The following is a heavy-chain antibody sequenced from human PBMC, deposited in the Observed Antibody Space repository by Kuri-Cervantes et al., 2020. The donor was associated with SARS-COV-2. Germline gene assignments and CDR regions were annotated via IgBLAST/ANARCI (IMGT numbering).Heavy chain of an antibody. D-gene: IGHD2-21*01. CDR3: ARDNLWLDYYYMDV. CDR2: IKQDGSEK. J-gene: IGHJ6*03. V-gene: IGHV3-7*01. Sequence: GESLKISCAASGFTFSSYAMHWVRQAPGKGLEWVANIKQDGSEKYYVDSVKGRFTISRDNAKNSLYLQMNSLRAEDTAVYYCARDNLWLDYYYMDVWGKGTTVTVSS. CDR1: GFTFSSYA.